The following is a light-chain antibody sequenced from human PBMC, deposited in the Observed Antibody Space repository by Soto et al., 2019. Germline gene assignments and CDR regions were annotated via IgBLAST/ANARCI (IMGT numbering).Light chain of an antibody. Sequence: IQLTQSPSSLSASVGDRVTVTCRASQSINIYLNWYQQKPGKAPTLLIYDASTLQMGVPSRFSGGGSRTDFTLTISSLQTEDFATYYCQQSYRSPYTFGQGTKLEI. CDR2: DAS. J-gene: IGKJ2*01. V-gene: IGKV1-39*01. CDR1: QSINIY. CDR3: QQSYRSPYT.